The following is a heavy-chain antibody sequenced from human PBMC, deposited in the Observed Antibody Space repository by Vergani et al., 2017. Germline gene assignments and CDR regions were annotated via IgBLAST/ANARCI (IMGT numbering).Heavy chain of an antibody. CDR2: IYYSGST. D-gene: IGHD4-17*01. V-gene: IGHV4-39*01. CDR1: GGSISSSSYY. Sequence: QVQLQESGPGLVKPSETLSLTCTVSGGSISSSSYYWGWIRQPPGKGLEWIGSIYYSGSTYYNPSLKSRVTISVDTSKNQFSLKLSSVTAADTAVYYCARKVGTTVTTIWFDPWGQGTLVTVSS. CDR3: ARKVGTTVTTIWFDP. J-gene: IGHJ5*02.